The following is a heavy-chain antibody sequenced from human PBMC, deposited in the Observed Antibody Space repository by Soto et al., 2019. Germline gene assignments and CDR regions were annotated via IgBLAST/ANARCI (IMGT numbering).Heavy chain of an antibody. D-gene: IGHD3-3*01. V-gene: IGHV3-23*01. J-gene: IGHJ1*01. CDR3: AKSGTIFGVAAEYFQH. Sequence: GGSLRLSCAASGFTFSSYAMSWVRQAPGKGLEWVSAISGSGGSTYYADSVKGRFTISRDNSKNTLYLQMNSLRAEDTAVYYCAKSGTIFGVAAEYFQHWGQGTLVTVSS. CDR1: GFTFSSYA. CDR2: ISGSGGST.